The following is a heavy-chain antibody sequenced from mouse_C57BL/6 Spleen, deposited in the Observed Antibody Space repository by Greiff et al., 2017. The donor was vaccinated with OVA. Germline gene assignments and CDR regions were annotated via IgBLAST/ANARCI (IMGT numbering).Heavy chain of an antibody. D-gene: IGHD2-4*01. CDR3: ARGRLNYYAMDY. J-gene: IGHJ4*01. Sequence: QVQLQQPGTELVKPGASVKLSCKASGYTFTSYWMHWVKQRPGQGLEWIGNINPSNGGTNYNEKFKSKATLSVDKSSSTAYMQLSSLTSEDSAVYYCARGRLNYYAMDYWGQGTSVTVSS. CDR1: GYTFTSYW. CDR2: INPSNGGT. V-gene: IGHV1-53*01.